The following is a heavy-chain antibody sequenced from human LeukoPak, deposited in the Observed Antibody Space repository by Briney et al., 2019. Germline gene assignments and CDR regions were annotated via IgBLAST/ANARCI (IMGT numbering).Heavy chain of an antibody. J-gene: IGHJ4*02. D-gene: IGHD1-14*01. CDR3: AQTTGWPGFDF. V-gene: IGHV4-59*08. Sequence: PSETLSLTCSASGASTSSRYWSWIRQFPGGTLEWIGHIYNAKNTKYNPSLTSRVTISVDTPRNQFSLSLTSLTAADTAIYYCAQTTGWPGFDFWGPGALVTVSS. CDR2: IYNAKNT. CDR1: GASTSSRY.